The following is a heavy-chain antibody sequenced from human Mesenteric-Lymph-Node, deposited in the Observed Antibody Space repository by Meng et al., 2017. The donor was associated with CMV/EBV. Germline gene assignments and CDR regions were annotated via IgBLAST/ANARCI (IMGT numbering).Heavy chain of an antibody. CDR2: TYYRSKWYN. D-gene: IGHD6-19*01. V-gene: IGHV6-1*01. CDR1: GDSVSSNSAA. Sequence: QVQLQQPCQGLVKPSXTLSLTCASPGDSVSSNSAASNWIRQPPSRGLEWLGRTYYRSKWYNDYAVSVKSRITINPDTSKNQFSLQLNSVTPKDTAVYYCAREGAVAASGIFDYWGQGTLVTVSS. CDR3: AREGAVAASGIFDY. J-gene: IGHJ4*02.